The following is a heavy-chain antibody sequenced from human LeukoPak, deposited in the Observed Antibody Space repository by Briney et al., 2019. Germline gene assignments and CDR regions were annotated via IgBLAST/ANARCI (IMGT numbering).Heavy chain of an antibody. J-gene: IGHJ4*02. CDR1: GFTFSSYS. V-gene: IGHV3-64D*06. Sequence: GGSLTLSCSASGFTFSSYSLHWVRQAPGKGLEYVSGVNSNGVSTNYADSVKGRITISTENSNNTLHLQMRSLSGEDTAVYYCVKDRDRNLARVNFDYWGQGTLVTVSS. CDR2: VNSNGVST. D-gene: IGHD5-24*01. CDR3: VKDRDRNLARVNFDY.